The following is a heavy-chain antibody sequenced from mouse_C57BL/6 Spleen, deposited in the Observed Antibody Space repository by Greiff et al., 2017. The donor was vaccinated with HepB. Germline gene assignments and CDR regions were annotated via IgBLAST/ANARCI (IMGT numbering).Heavy chain of an antibody. CDR3: ATVGNRFDY. J-gene: IGHJ2*01. V-gene: IGHV1-50*01. CDR2: IDPSASYT. D-gene: IGHD2-1*01. Sequence: QVQLQQPGAELVKPGASVKLSCKASGYTFTSYWMQWVKQRPGQGLEWIGEIDPSASYTNYNQKFKGEATLTVDTSSSTAYMQLSSLTSEDSAGYYCATVGNRFDYWGQGTTLTGSS. CDR1: GYTFTSYW.